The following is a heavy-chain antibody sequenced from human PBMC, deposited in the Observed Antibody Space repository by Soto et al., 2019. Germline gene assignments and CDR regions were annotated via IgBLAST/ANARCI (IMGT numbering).Heavy chain of an antibody. CDR1: GASISSGDYF. J-gene: IGHJ4*02. D-gene: IGHD5-12*01. CDR3: AREKGYISGPKNFDY. Sequence: SETLSLTCTVSGASISSGDYFWSWIRQSPGKGLEWIGYIYDSGSSYYNPSLKSRVTMSVDTSKNQFSLKLRSVTAADTAVYYCAREKGYISGPKNFDYWGQGTLVTVSS. CDR2: IYDSGSS. V-gene: IGHV4-30-4*01.